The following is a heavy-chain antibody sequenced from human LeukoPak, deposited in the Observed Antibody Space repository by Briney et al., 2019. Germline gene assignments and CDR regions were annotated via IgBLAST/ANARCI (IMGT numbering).Heavy chain of an antibody. CDR3: ARADFTIFGVVIMDY. CDR1: GYTFTSYG. V-gene: IGHV1-18*01. D-gene: IGHD3-3*01. Sequence: ASVKVSCKASGYTFTSYGISWVRQAPGQGLEWMGWISAYNGNTNYAQKLQGRVTMTTDTSTSTAYMELRSLRSEDTAVYYCARADFTIFGVVIMDYWGQGTLVTVSS. J-gene: IGHJ4*02. CDR2: ISAYNGNT.